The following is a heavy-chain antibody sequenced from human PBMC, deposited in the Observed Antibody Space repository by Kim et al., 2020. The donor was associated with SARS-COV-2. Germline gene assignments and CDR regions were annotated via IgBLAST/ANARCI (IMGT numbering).Heavy chain of an antibody. V-gene: IGHV4-34*01. Sequence: TNYNPALKGRVTISVDTSKNQFSLELSAVTAAGTAVYYCARRGYSYGLWYWGQGTLVTVSS. CDR3: ARRGYSYGLWY. CDR2: T. D-gene: IGHD5-18*01. J-gene: IGHJ4*02.